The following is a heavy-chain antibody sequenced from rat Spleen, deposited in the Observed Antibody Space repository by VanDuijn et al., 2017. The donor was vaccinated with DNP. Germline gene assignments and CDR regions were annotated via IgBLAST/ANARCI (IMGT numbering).Heavy chain of an antibody. J-gene: IGHJ2*01. V-gene: IGHV3-1*01. CDR2: ISYSGST. Sequence: EVQLQESGPGLVKPSQSLSLTCSVTGYSVTRNYWGWIRKFPGNKMEWIGHISYSGSTSSNPSLKSRISITRDTSKNQFFLQVNSVNTEDTATYYCARWGDYFDYWGQGVMVTVSS. CDR1: GYSVTRNY. CDR3: ARWGDYFDY.